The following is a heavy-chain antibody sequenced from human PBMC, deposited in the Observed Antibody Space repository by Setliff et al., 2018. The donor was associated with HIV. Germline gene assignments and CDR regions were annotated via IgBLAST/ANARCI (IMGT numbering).Heavy chain of an antibody. CDR1: GDSINSGNYY. V-gene: IGHV4-31*03. J-gene: IGHJ3*02. Sequence: PSETLSLTCTVSGDSINSGNYYWSWIRQHPGKGLEWIGYIYYSGSTYYSPSLKSRVTISEDTSKNQLSLKMRSVTAADTAVYYCAWGGGEITRDAFDMWGQGTMVTVSS. D-gene: IGHD3-3*01. CDR3: AWGGGEITRDAFDM. CDR2: IYYSGST.